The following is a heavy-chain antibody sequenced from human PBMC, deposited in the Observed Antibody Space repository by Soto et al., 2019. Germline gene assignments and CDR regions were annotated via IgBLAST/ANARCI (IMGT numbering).Heavy chain of an antibody. D-gene: IGHD2-15*01. V-gene: IGHV1-69*02. J-gene: IGHJ4*02. CDR2: IIPILGIA. CDR3: ASRYCSGGSCRDSNFDY. CDR1: GGTFSSYT. Sequence: GASVKVSCKASGGTFSSYTISWVRQAPGQGLEWMGRIIPILGIANYAQKFQGRVTITADKSTSTAYMELSSLRSEDTAVYYCASRYCSGGSCRDSNFDYWGQGTLVTVSS.